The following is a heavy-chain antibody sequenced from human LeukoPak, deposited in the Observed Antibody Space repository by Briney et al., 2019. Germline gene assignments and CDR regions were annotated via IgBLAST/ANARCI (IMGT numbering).Heavy chain of an antibody. V-gene: IGHV3-30*02. CDR1: GFTFGGYG. CDR2: ISYDGSNK. Sequence: GGSLRLSCAGSGFTFGGYGMHWFRQTPGKGLEWVAFISYDGSNKYYADSLKGRFTISRDNSKNTLYLQMNSLRPDDTAVYYCAKDGEGMDVWGQGTTVTVSS. J-gene: IGHJ6*02. CDR3: AKDGEGMDV.